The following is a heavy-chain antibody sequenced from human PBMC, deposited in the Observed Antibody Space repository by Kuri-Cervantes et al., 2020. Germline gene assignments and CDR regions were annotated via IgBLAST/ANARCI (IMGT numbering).Heavy chain of an antibody. CDR2: INPSGGST. J-gene: IGHJ4*02. Sequence: GGSLRLSCKASGYTFTSYYMHWVRQAPGQGLEWMGIINPSGGSTSYAQKFQGRVTMTRDTSTSTVYMELSSLRSEDTAVYYCARDRASLWMSIGNYWGQGTLVTVSS. V-gene: IGHV1-46*01. D-gene: IGHD3-10*01. CDR3: ARDRASLWMSIGNY. CDR1: GYTFTSYY.